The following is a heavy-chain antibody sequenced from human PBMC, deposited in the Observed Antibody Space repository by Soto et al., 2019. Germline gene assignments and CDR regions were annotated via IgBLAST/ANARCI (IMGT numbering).Heavy chain of an antibody. Sequence: QVTLKESGPVLVKPTETLTLTCTVSGFSLSNARMGVSWIRQPPGKALEWLAHIFSNDEKSYSTSLKSRLTXSXXTSKSQVVLTRTNMDPVDTATYYCARISGGGSCYSWGQGTLVTVSS. CDR3: ARISGGGSCYS. V-gene: IGHV2-26*01. J-gene: IGHJ4*02. CDR2: IFSNDEK. D-gene: IGHD2-15*01. CDR1: GFSLSNARMG.